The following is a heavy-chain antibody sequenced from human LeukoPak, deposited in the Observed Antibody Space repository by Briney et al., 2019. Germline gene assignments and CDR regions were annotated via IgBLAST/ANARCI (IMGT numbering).Heavy chain of an antibody. CDR1: GFTFSSFE. Sequence: GGSLRLSCAASGFTFSSFEMNWIRQAPGQGLEWVSSIGCSGSTIYYADSVKGRFSISRDNAKNSLYLQMDSLRAEDTAVYFCARIYFGAGSYRYWGEGTPVTASS. D-gene: IGHD3-10*01. J-gene: IGHJ4*02. CDR2: IGCSGSTI. CDR3: ARIYFGAGSYRY. V-gene: IGHV3-48*03.